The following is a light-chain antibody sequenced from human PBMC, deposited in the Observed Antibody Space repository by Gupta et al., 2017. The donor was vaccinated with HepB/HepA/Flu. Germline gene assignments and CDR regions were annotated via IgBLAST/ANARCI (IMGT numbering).Light chain of an antibody. J-gene: IGLJ2*01. CDR2: DVT. V-gene: IGLV2-14*03. CDR1: SSDVGGYNY. Sequence: QSALTQPASVSGSPGQSITISGPGTSSDVGGYNYVSWYQQHPGKAPKLMIYDVTNRPSGVSNRFSVSKSGNTASLTISGLQAEDEADYYCGSYTSSSTLVVFGGGTKLTVL. CDR3: GSYTSSSTLVV.